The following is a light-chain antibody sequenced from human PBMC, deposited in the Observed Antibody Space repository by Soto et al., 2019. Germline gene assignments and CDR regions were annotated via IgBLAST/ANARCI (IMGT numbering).Light chain of an antibody. CDR1: QSVGNNY. J-gene: IGKJ1*01. CDR3: QQYSYSPRT. Sequence: ETVLTQSPGTLSLSPGERATLSCRASQSVGNNYLAWYQQTPGQAPRLLIYDASTRATGIPDRFSGSGSGTDFTLTISRLEPEDFAVYYCQQYSYSPRTFGQGTKVEFK. CDR2: DAS. V-gene: IGKV3-20*01.